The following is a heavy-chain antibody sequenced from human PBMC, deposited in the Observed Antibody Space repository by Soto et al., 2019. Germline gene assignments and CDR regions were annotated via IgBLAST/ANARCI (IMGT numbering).Heavy chain of an antibody. Sequence: QITLKESGPTLVKPTQTLTLTCTFSGFSLSTSGVGVGWIRQPPGKALEWLALIYWDDAKLYSPSLKSRLTITKDTSKDQLVLTMTNMDPVDTATYYCAHRRGSGDFDYWGQGTLVTVSS. CDR1: GFSLSTSGVG. CDR2: IYWDDAK. J-gene: IGHJ4*02. V-gene: IGHV2-5*02. D-gene: IGHD3-10*01. CDR3: AHRRGSGDFDY.